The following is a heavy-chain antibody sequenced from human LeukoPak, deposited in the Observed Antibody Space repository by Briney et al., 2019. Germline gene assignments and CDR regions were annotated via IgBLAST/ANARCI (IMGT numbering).Heavy chain of an antibody. Sequence: LPGGSLRLSCAASGFTFSSYAMSWVRQAPGKGLEWVSAISGSGGSTYYADSVKGRFTISRDNSKNTLYLQMNSLRAEDTAVYYCAKDRVGATRLNWFDPWGQGTLVTVSS. CDR2: ISGSGGST. CDR3: AKDRVGATRLNWFDP. V-gene: IGHV3-23*01. D-gene: IGHD1-26*01. J-gene: IGHJ5*02. CDR1: GFTFSSYA.